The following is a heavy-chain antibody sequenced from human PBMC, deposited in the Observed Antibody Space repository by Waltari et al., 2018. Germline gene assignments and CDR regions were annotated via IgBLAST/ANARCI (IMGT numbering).Heavy chain of an antibody. Sequence: QVQLMQSGAEVKKPGAPVKASCKAAGYTFPGYYIHWVRPAPGEGLEWLGWINPNSNNTNFAQKFQGRVTMTRDTSISTAYMELSRLRSDDTAVDYCAKGRLSQTGVYYFDYWGQGTLVTVSS. CDR3: AKGRLSQTGVYYFDY. V-gene: IGHV1-2*02. CDR1: GYTFPGYY. J-gene: IGHJ4*02. CDR2: INPNSNNT. D-gene: IGHD3-10*01.